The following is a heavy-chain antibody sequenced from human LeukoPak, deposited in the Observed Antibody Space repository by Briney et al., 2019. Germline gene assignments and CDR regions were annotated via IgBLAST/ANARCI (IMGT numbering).Heavy chain of an antibody. CDR1: GFTFSISA. CDR2: IAHHGNNK. V-gene: IGHV3-30*02. Sequence: GGSLRLSCGASGFTFSISAMHWVRQGPGKGLEWVAYIAHHGNNKYYADSVKGRFTISRDNSKGSLYLQMNSLRADDTAVYYCAKDGSWTCTDWGQGTLVRVSS. CDR3: AKDGSWTCTD. D-gene: IGHD3-10*01. J-gene: IGHJ4*02.